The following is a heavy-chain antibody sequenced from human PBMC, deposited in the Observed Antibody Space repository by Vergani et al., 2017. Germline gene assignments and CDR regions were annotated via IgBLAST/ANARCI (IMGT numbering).Heavy chain of an antibody. V-gene: IGHV4-34*02. CDR1: GESFSSFY. CDR2: ICHTEDT. D-gene: IGHD2-2*02. CDR3: ATIGYRRWGYYFDY. Sequence: QVQLQQWGAGVVKPSGTLSLTCAVFGESFSSFYWSWIRQPPGKGLEWIGEICHTEDTKYSPSLKSRVTVSVDESRNLFSLRLNSVTAADTAVYYCATIGYRRWGYYFDYWGQGTLVTVSS. J-gene: IGHJ4*02.